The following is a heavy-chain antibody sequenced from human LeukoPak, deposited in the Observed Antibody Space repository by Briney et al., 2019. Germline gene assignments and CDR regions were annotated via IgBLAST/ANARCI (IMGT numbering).Heavy chain of an antibody. V-gene: IGHV4-30-4*08. CDR2: IYYSGST. D-gene: IGHD3-16*01. CDR1: GGSISSGDYY. Sequence: SETLTLTCTVSGGSISSGDYYWSWIRQPPGKGLEWIGYIYYSGSTYYNPSLKSRVTISVDASKNQFTLKLSSVTAADMAVYYCARGRYGWLPFDYWGQGTLVTVSS. CDR3: ARGRYGWLPFDY. J-gene: IGHJ4*02.